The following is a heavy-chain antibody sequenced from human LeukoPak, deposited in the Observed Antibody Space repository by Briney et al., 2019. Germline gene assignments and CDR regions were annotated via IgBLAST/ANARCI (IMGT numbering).Heavy chain of an antibody. J-gene: IGHJ4*02. CDR1: GGSLSSGGYY. V-gene: IGHV4-31*03. CDR3: AGVRYCGGDCYSGTHGPIDY. CDR2: IYYSGST. Sequence: SETLSVTCTVSGGSLSSGGYYWSWIRQHPGTGLEWIGYIYYSGSTYYNPSLKSRVTISVDTSKNQFSLKLSSVTASDTAVYYCAGVRYCGGDCYSGTHGPIDYWGQGTLVTVSS. D-gene: IGHD2-21*02.